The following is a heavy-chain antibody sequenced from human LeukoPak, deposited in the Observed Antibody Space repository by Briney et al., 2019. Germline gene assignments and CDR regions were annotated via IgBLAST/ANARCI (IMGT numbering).Heavy chain of an antibody. Sequence: GGSLRLSCAASGFTFSSYAMSWVRQAPGKGLEWVSAISGSGSSTYYADSVKGRFTISRDNSKNTLYLQMNSLRAEDTAVYYCVRWGGGYCRSASCYGFGPWGQGTLVTVSS. CDR2: ISGSGSST. V-gene: IGHV3-23*01. J-gene: IGHJ5*02. CDR3: VRWGGGYCRSASCYGFGP. D-gene: IGHD2-2*01. CDR1: GFTFSSYA.